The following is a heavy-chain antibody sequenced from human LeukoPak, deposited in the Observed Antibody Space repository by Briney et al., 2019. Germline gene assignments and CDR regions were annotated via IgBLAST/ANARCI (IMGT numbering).Heavy chain of an antibody. CDR3: ARGGWFDP. J-gene: IGHJ5*02. CDR1: GGSFSGYY. Sequence: PSETLSLTCAVYGGSFSGYYWSWIRQPPGKGLEWIGEINHSGSTNYNPSLKSRVTISVDTSKNQFSLKLSSVTAADTAVYYCARGGWFDPWGQGTLVTVSS. V-gene: IGHV4-34*01. CDR2: INHSGST.